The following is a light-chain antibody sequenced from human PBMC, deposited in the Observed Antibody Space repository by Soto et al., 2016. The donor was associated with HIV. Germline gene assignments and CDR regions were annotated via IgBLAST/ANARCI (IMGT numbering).Light chain of an antibody. J-gene: IGLJ2*01. Sequence: YELTQPPSVSVAPGKTASITCAGDNIGSKNVHWYQQKPGQAPVLVVYDDSDRPSGIPERFSGSNSGNTATLTISRVEAGDEADYYCQVWDSSSEHPRVVFGGGTDLTVL. CDR3: QVWDSSSEHPRVV. V-gene: IGLV3-21*03. CDR2: DDS. CDR1: NIGSKN.